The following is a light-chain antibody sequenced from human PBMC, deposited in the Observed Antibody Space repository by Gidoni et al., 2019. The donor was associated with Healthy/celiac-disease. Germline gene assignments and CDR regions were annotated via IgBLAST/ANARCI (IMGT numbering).Light chain of an antibody. CDR1: SSDVGGYNY. V-gene: IGLV2-14*01. Sequence: QSALTQPASVSGSPGQSITISCTGTSSDVGGYNYFSWYQQHPGKAPKLMIYDVSNRPSGVSNRFSGSKSGNTASLTISGLQAEDEADYYCSSYTSSSTVVFGGGTKLTGL. CDR2: DVS. J-gene: IGLJ2*01. CDR3: SSYTSSSTVV.